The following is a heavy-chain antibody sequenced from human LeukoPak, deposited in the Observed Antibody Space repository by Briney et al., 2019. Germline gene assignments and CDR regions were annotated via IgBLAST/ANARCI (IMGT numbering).Heavy chain of an antibody. J-gene: IGHJ4*02. Sequence: ASVKVSCKASGGTFSSYAISWVRQAPGQGLEWMGRIIPILGIANYAQKFQGRVTITADKSTSTAYVELSSLRSEDTAVYYCARDPGNYYDSSGFDYWGQGTLVTVSS. D-gene: IGHD3-22*01. CDR1: GGTFSSYA. CDR2: IIPILGIA. V-gene: IGHV1-69*04. CDR3: ARDPGNYYDSSGFDY.